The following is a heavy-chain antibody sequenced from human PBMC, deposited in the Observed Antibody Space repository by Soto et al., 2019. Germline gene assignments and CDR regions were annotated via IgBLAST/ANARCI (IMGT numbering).Heavy chain of an antibody. Sequence: SQTVSVTWAISWDSLSSDGAACSCRGPSPSSGLELLGRTYYRSRWYSEYAVSVAGRINITPDTSKNQLSLHLDSVTPDDTAVYYCARASTYCTGLSCSRKGPGLDPWGQGTLVSVPS. CDR2: TYYRSRWYS. CDR3: ARASTYCTGLSCSRKGPGLDP. D-gene: IGHD2-8*02. V-gene: IGHV6-1*01. CDR1: WDSLSSDGAA. J-gene: IGHJ5*02.